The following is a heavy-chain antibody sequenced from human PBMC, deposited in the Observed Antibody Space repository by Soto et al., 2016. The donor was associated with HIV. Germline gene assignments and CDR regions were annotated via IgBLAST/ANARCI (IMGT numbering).Heavy chain of an antibody. CDR1: GFTFSSYA. Sequence: EVQLLESGGGLVQPGGSLRLSCAASGFTFSSYAMSWVRQAPGKGLEWVSAISGSGGSTYYADSVKGRFTISRDNSKNTLYLQMNSLRAEDTAVYYCAKGALVPAARPTLDAFDIWGQGTMVTVSS. D-gene: IGHD2-2*02. CDR2: ISGSGGST. V-gene: IGHV3-23*01. J-gene: IGHJ3*02. CDR3: AKGALVPAARPTLDAFDI.